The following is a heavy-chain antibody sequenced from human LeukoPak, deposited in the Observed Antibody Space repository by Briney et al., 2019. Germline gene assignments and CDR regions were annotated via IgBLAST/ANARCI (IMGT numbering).Heavy chain of an antibody. CDR3: ARIPLYGGNRHFDY. Sequence: SETLSLTCTVSGGSISSYYWSWIRPPPGKGLEWIGYIYYSGSTNYNPSLKSRVTISVDTSKNQFSLKLSSVTAADTAVYYCARIPLYGGNRHFDYWGQGTLVTVSS. CDR2: IYYSGST. D-gene: IGHD4-23*01. CDR1: GGSISSYY. J-gene: IGHJ4*02. V-gene: IGHV4-59*08.